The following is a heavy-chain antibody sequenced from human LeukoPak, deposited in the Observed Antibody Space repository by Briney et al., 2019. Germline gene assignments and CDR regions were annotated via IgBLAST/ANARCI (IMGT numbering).Heavy chain of an antibody. V-gene: IGHV1-69*05. J-gene: IGHJ6*03. CDR2: IIPIFGTA. Sequence: SVKVSCKASGGTFSSYAISWVRQAPGQGLEWMGGIIPIFGTANYAQKFQGRVTITTDESTSTAYMELSSLRSEDTAVCYCARTVVPAAIRGPYYYYYYMDVWGKGTTVTVSS. D-gene: IGHD2-2*01. CDR1: GGTFSSYA. CDR3: ARTVVPAAIRGPYYYYYYMDV.